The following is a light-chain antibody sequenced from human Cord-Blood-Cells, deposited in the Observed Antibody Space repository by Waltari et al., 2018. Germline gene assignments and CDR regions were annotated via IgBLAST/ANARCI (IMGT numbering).Light chain of an antibody. CDR3: CSYAGSYTYVV. J-gene: IGLJ2*01. V-gene: IGLV2-11*01. CDR2: EVS. CDR1: SSDVGGYNY. Sequence: QPALTQPRSVSGSPGQSVTISCTGTSSDVGGYNYVSWYQQHPGKAPKLMIYEVSKRPSGVPARFAGSKAGNTASLTISGLQAEDEADYYCCSYAGSYTYVVFGGGTKLTVL.